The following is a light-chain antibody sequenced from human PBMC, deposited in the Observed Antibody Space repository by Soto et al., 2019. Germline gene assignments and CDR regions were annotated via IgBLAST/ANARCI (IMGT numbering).Light chain of an antibody. Sequence: ENVLTQSPGTLSLSPGERATLSCRASQSVSSSYLAWYQQKPGQAPRLLIYDASNRATGIPARFSGSGSGTDFTLTISSLEPEDFAVYYCQQYNNWLALTFGGGTKVDIK. CDR1: QSVSSSY. V-gene: IGKV3D-20*02. J-gene: IGKJ4*01. CDR3: QQYNNWLALT. CDR2: DAS.